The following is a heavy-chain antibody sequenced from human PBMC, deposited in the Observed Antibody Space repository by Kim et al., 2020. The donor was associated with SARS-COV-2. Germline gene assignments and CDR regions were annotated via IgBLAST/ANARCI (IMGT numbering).Heavy chain of an antibody. CDR3: AKAPGLSYYMDV. J-gene: IGHJ6*03. CDR2: ISGSGGST. Sequence: GGYLRLSCAASGFTFSSYAMSWVRQAPGKGLEWVSAISGSGGSTYYADSVKGRFTISRDNSKNTLYLQMNSLRAEDTAVYYCAKAPGLSYYMDVWGKGITVNVYS. V-gene: IGHV3-23*01. D-gene: IGHD2-15*01. CDR1: GFTFSSYA.